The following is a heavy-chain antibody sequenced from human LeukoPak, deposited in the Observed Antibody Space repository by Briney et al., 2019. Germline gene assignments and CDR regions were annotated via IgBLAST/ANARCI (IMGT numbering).Heavy chain of an antibody. J-gene: IGHJ5*02. V-gene: IGHV1-69*13. CDR3: AASSSWYVVGWFDP. CDR2: IIPIFGTA. Sequence: GASVKVSCKASGGTFSSYAISWVRQAPGQGLEWMGGIIPIFGTANYAQKFQGRVTITADESTSTASMELSSLRSEDTAVYYCAASSSWYVVGWFDPWGQGTLVTVSS. CDR1: GGTFSSYA. D-gene: IGHD6-13*01.